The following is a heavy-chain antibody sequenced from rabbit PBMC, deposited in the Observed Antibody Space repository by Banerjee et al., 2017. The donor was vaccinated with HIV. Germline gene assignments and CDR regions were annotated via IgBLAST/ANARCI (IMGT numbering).Heavy chain of an antibody. V-gene: IGHV1S40*01. CDR2: IDVSSSGST. CDR3: ARSSGWGAGYFNL. D-gene: IGHD4-1*01. CDR1: GLDFSSSYW. J-gene: IGHJ4*01. Sequence: QSLEESGGDLVKPGASLTLTCTASGLDFSSSYWICWVRQAPGKGLEWIACIDVSSSGSTYYASWAKGRFTISKTSSTVDLKMTSLTAADTATYFCARSSGWGAGYFNLWGQGTLVTVS.